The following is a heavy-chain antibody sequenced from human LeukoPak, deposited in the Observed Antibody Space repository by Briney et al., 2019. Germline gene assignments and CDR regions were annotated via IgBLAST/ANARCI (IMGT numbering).Heavy chain of an antibody. V-gene: IGHV3-30*18. CDR2: ISYDGSNK. D-gene: IGHD1-26*01. J-gene: IGHJ4*02. CDR1: GFTFNSYG. Sequence: GRSLRLSCAASGFTFNSYGMHWVRQAPGRGLEWVAVISYDGSNKYYGDSVKGRFTISRDNSKNTLDLQMNSLGAEDTAVYYCAKSMSSEIYPFDYWGQGTLVTVSP. CDR3: AKSMSSEIYPFDY.